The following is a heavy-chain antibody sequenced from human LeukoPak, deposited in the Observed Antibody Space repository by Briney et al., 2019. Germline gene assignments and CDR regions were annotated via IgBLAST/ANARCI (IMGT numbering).Heavy chain of an antibody. Sequence: ASVKVSCKASGYTFTSYDINWVRQATGQGLEWRGWMNPNSGNTGYAQKFQGRVTMTRNTSISTAYMELSSLRSEDTAVYYCARGPYDFWSGYFSVTNNWFDPWGQGTLVTVSS. V-gene: IGHV1-8*01. J-gene: IGHJ5*02. CDR2: MNPNSGNT. D-gene: IGHD3-3*01. CDR1: GYTFTSYD. CDR3: ARGPYDFWSGYFSVTNNWFDP.